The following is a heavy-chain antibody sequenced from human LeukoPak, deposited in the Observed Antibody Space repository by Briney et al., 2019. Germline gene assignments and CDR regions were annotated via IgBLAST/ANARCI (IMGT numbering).Heavy chain of an antibody. CDR1: GGSISSSSYY. V-gene: IGHV4-39*01. CDR3: ARQTGSGLFILP. J-gene: IGHJ4*02. Sequence: SETLSLTCTVSGGSISSSSYYWGWIRQPPGKGLEWIGSSSGSTYYNPSLKSRVTISVDTSKNQFSLRLTSVTAADTAVYYCARQTGSGLFILPGGQGTLVTVSS. CDR2: SSGST. D-gene: IGHD3/OR15-3a*01.